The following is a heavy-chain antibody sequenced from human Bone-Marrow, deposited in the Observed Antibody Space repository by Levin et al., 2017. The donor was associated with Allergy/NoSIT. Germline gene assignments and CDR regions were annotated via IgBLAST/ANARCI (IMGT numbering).Heavy chain of an antibody. V-gene: IGHV3-30*04. CDR1: GLIFKNFP. CDR3: ALGWLGAGFNVYHYFGLDV. D-gene: IGHD3-10*01. CDR2: VSYDGSKT. J-gene: IGHJ6*02. Sequence: GESLKISCEASGLIFKNFPVHWVRQAPGKGLEWVAVVSYDGSKTYYADSVKGRFSISRENSKNILSLQIDTVTVDDTAVYFCALGWLGAGFNVYHYFGLDVWGQGTTVTVS.